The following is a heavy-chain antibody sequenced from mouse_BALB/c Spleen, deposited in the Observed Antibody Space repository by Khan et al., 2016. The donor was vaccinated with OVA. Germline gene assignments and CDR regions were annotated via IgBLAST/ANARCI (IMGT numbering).Heavy chain of an antibody. V-gene: IGHV3-2*02. Sequence: EVQLQESGPGLVKPSQSLSLTCTVTGYSITSDYAWNWIRQFPGNKLEWMGYITYNGGTSYHPSLKSRISITRDTSKNQFFLRLNSVTTEDSATNYCARWFAYWGQGTLVTVS. CDR2: ITYNGGT. CDR3: ARWFAY. J-gene: IGHJ3*01. CDR1: GYSITSDYA.